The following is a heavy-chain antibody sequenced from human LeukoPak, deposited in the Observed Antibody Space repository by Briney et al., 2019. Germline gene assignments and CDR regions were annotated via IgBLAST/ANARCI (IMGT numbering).Heavy chain of an antibody. CDR1: GFSFSSYG. V-gene: IGHV3-30*18. D-gene: IGHD3/OR15-3a*01. CDR3: AKTGTGYFRNWFDP. J-gene: IGHJ5*02. Sequence: PGGSLRLSCAASGFSFSSYGMHWVRQAPGKGLEWVAVISYDGNKKYYADSVKGRFTISRDSSKNTLYLQMNSLRVEDTAVYSCAKTGTGYFRNWFDPWGQGTLVTVSS. CDR2: ISYDGNKK.